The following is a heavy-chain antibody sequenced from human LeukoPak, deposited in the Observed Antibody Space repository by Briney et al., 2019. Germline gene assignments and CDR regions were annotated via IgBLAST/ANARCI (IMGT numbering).Heavy chain of an antibody. CDR3: TRGRSYFEY. CDR1: GFRLNDHA. CDR2: IRSKAYGATI. Sequence: GGSLRLSCEASGFRLNDHAMHWVRQAPGKGLEWVGFIRSKAYGATIEYAASVKGRFTISRDDSKSIAYLQMNSLKTEDTAVYYCTRGRSYFEYWGQGTLVTVSS. V-gene: IGHV3-49*04. J-gene: IGHJ4*02.